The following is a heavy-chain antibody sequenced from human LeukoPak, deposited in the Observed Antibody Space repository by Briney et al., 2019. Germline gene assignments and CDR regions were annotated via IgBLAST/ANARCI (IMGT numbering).Heavy chain of an antibody. J-gene: IGHJ4*02. Sequence: LETLSLTCAVYGGSFSGYYWSWIRQPPGKGLEWIGEINHSGSTNYNPSLKSRVTISVDTSKDQFSLKLSSVTAADTAVYYCAREGYSYGPGFDYWGQGTLVTVSS. CDR3: AREGYSYGPGFDY. CDR1: GGSFSGYY. V-gene: IGHV4-34*01. CDR2: INHSGST. D-gene: IGHD5-18*01.